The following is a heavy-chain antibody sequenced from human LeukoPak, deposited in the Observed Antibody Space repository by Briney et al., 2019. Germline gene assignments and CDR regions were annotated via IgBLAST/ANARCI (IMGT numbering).Heavy chain of an antibody. CDR2: IYSGGST. Sequence: SETLSLTCTASGASITRDYWTWIRQSPGRGLEWVAYIYSGGSTKYSPSLKSRLTLSVDTSRNQFSLKLSSVTAADTAVYYCASARFSSGWPYSWGRGTLVTVSS. CDR3: ASARFSSGWPYS. CDR1: GASITRDY. D-gene: IGHD6-19*01. V-gene: IGHV4-59*08. J-gene: IGHJ4*02.